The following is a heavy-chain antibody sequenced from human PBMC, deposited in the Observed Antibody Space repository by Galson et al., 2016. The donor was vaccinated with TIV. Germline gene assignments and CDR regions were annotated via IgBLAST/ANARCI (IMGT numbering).Heavy chain of an antibody. V-gene: IGHV3-33*06. CDR2: IWYDGMKT. CDR1: GFTFGTYG. J-gene: IGHJ6*02. Sequence: SLRLSCAASGFTFGTYGMHWVRQAPGKGLEWMGVIWYDGMKTDYVDSVKGRFSISRDNSKNTLYLQMNSLRAEDTAVYYCAKTIAVSGVLINYFYYGMDVWGHGTTVSVSS. CDR3: AKTIAVSGVLINYFYYGMDV. D-gene: IGHD3-3*01.